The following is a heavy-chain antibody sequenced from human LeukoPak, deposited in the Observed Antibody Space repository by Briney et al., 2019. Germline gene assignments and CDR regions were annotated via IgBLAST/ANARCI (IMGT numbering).Heavy chain of an antibody. CDR3: ARAGTPISMIVVESNWFDP. J-gene: IGHJ5*02. D-gene: IGHD3-22*01. V-gene: IGHV4-59*01. CDR1: GDPMSSYY. Sequence: SETLSLTCTVSGDPMSSYYWSWIRQPPGKGLEWIGNIYYSGSTNYNPSLQSRVTMSVDTSKNQFSLKLSSVTAADTAVYYCARAGTPISMIVVESNWFDPWGQGTLVTVSS. CDR2: IYYSGST.